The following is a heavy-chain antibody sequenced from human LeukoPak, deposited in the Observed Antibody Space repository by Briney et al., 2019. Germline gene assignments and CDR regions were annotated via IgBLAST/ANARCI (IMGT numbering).Heavy chain of an antibody. CDR1: GGSITSSKYY. CDR3: ARHVLEYYDFWSGYQFPFDY. J-gene: IGHJ4*02. CDR2: MYHSGAT. V-gene: IGHV4-39*01. Sequence: SETLSLTCTVTGGSITSSKYYWAWIRQPPGKGLDWIGSMYHSGATYYNPSFKSRVTMSVDTSNNQFSLKLSSVTAADTAVYYCARHVLEYYDFWSGYQFPFDYWGQGTLVTVSS. D-gene: IGHD3-3*01.